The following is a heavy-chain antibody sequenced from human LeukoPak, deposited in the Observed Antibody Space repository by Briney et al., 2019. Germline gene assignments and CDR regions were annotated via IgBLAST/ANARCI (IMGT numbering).Heavy chain of an antibody. CDR3: TRHSYDSSGYYRFFDY. CDR1: GFTFSGSA. J-gene: IGHJ4*02. CDR2: IRSKANSYAT. Sequence: GGSLRLSGAASGFTFSGSAMHWVRQASGKGLEWVGRIRSKANSYATAYAASVKGRFTISRDDSKNTAYLQMNSLKTEDTAVYYCTRHSYDSSGYYRFFDYWGQGTLVTVSS. D-gene: IGHD3-22*01. V-gene: IGHV3-73*01.